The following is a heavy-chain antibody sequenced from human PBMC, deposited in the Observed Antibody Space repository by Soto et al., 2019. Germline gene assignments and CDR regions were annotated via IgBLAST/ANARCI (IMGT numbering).Heavy chain of an antibody. Sequence: EVQMVESGGGLVQPGGSLRLSCAASGFTFSSFCLHWVRQVSGKGLVWVSRVNSDGSTTAYVDSVKGRFTVSRDNAKNTLYLQMDNLRAEDTAVYYCAGGAGSNKPFDYWGQGTLVTVSS. J-gene: IGHJ4*02. V-gene: IGHV3-74*01. CDR3: AGGAGSNKPFDY. CDR2: VNSDGSTT. CDR1: GFTFSSFC. D-gene: IGHD2-2*01.